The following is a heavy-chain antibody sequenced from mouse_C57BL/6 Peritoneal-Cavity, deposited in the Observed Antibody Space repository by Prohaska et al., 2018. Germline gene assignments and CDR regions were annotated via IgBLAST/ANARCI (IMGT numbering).Heavy chain of an antibody. D-gene: IGHD2-3*01. J-gene: IGHJ1*03. CDR1: GYTFPLYW. CDR3: ARVDGYLGYVDV. CDR2: IDPSDSYT. Sequence: QVQLQQPGAELVSPGTSVKLSCPASGYTFPLYWLHWVKQRPGQGLEWIGGIDPSDSYTNYNQKFKGKAKLTVDTSSSTAYMQLSSLRSEDSAVYYCARVDGYLGYVDVWGTGTTVTV. V-gene: IGHV1-59*01.